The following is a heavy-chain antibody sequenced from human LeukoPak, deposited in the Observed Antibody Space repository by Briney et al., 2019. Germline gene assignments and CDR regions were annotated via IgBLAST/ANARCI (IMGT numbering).Heavy chain of an antibody. D-gene: IGHD6-13*01. J-gene: IGHJ4*02. Sequence: PGGSLRLSCAASGFTFSNAWISWVRQAPEKGLEWVGRIKSKNDGGTTDYPAPVKGRFTISRDDSKNTLYLQMNSLKTEDTAVYYCTTAAAGTNFDYWGQGTLVTVST. CDR3: TTAAAGTNFDY. V-gene: IGHV3-15*01. CDR1: GFTFSNAW. CDR2: IKSKNDGGTT.